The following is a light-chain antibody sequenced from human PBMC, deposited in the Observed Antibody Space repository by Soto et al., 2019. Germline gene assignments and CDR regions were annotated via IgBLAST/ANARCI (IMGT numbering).Light chain of an antibody. Sequence: EILLTQSPATLSLSPGERATLSCRASQSVSSYLAWYQQKPGQAPRLLIYDASNRATGIPARFSGSGSGTDFTLTISSLEPEDFVVYYCQQRTNWPLTFGGGTKVEI. CDR3: QQRTNWPLT. CDR1: QSVSSY. CDR2: DAS. J-gene: IGKJ4*01. V-gene: IGKV3-11*01.